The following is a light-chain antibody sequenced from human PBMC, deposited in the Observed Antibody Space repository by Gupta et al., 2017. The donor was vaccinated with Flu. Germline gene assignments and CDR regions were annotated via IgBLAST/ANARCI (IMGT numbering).Light chain of an antibody. CDR1: QDINNY. Sequence: DIQMTQSPSSLSASVGDRVTITCRASQDINNYLAWFQQKPGKAPKSLIYAASSSQSGVPSKFSGSGSGTDFTLTISILHPEDFATYCCQQDSDYPFTFGPGTRLDIK. CDR3: QQDSDYPFT. J-gene: IGKJ3*01. V-gene: IGKV1-16*02. CDR2: AAS.